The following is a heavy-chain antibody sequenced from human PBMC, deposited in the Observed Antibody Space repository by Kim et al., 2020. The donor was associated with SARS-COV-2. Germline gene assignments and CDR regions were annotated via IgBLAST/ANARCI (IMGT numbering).Heavy chain of an antibody. V-gene: IGHV4-59*08. CDR2: IYYSGST. Sequence: SETLSLTCTVSGGSISSYYWSWIRQPPGKGLEWIGYIYYSGSTNYNPSLKSRVTISVDTSKNQFSLKLSSVTAADTAVYYCARQDSSGKAIDYWGQGTLVTVSS. CDR1: GGSISSYY. CDR3: ARQDSSGKAIDY. D-gene: IGHD6-19*01. J-gene: IGHJ4*02.